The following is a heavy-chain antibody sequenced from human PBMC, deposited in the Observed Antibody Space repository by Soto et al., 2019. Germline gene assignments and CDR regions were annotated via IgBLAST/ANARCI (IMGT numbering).Heavy chain of an antibody. CDR3: ARGGYGGSYQKYGMDV. CDR2: IHHSGST. CDR1: GGSFSGSY. J-gene: IGHJ6*02. Sequence: QVRLQQWGAGLLKPSETLSLTCAVYGGSFSGSYWTWIRQSPGKGLEWIGEIHHSGSTSYNTSLKSRVTISVDTSKNQFSLNLNSVTAADTAVYYCARGGYGGSYQKYGMDVWGRGTPVTVSS. D-gene: IGHD1-26*01. V-gene: IGHV4-34*01.